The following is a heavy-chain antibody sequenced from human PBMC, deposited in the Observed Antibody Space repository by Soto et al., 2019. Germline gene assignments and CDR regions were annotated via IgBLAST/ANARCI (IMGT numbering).Heavy chain of an antibody. CDR3: AREYCGGDCYSYYYYGMDV. CDR1: GGTFSSYA. D-gene: IGHD2-21*02. Sequence: ASVKVSCKASGGTFSSYAISWVRQAPGQGLEWMGWISAYNGNTNYAQKLQGRVTMTTDTSTSTAYMELGSLRSDDTAVYYCAREYCGGDCYSYYYYGMDVWGQGTTVTVSS. CDR2: ISAYNGNT. J-gene: IGHJ6*02. V-gene: IGHV1-18*01.